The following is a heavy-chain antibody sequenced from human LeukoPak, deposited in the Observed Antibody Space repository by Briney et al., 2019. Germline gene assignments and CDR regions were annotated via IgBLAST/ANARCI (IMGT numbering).Heavy chain of an antibody. Sequence: PSETLSLTCNVSGGTISSYHWSWIRQSPGKGLEWIGLIYSTGSTNYNPSLKSRVTISVDTSKNQFSLKLTSVTAADTAVYYCARRHIAAASTLEYWGQGPLVTVSS. CDR2: IYSTGST. D-gene: IGHD6-13*01. J-gene: IGHJ4*02. V-gene: IGHV4-59*01. CDR3: ARRHIAAASTLEY. CDR1: GGTISSYH.